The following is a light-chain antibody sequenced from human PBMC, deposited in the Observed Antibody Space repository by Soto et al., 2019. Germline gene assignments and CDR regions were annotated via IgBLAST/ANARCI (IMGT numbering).Light chain of an antibody. CDR2: GAS. CDR1: QSVSSSY. CDR3: QQYGSSPSWT. Sequence: EIVLTQSPGTLSLSPGERATLCCRAIQSVSSSYLAWYQQKPGQAPRLLIYGASSRATVIPDRFSGSGSGTDFTLTISRLEPEDFAVYYCQQYGSSPSWTFGQGTKVDIK. J-gene: IGKJ1*01. V-gene: IGKV3-20*01.